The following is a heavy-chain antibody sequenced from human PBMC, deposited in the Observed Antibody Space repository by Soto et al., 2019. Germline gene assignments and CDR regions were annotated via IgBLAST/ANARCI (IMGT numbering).Heavy chain of an antibody. Sequence: EAQLVESGGGLIQPGGSLRLSCAASGFTVSTNYMAWVRRAAGKGLEWVSVNFASGKTCYADAVKGRFTVSRDNSQNTLFLQTSSLRVEDTAVYYCAGESPGFYGMSFDIWGQGTVVTVSS. D-gene: IGHD3-22*01. J-gene: IGHJ3*02. V-gene: IGHV3-53*01. CDR1: GFTVSTNY. CDR3: AGESPGFYGMSFDI. CDR2: NFASGKT.